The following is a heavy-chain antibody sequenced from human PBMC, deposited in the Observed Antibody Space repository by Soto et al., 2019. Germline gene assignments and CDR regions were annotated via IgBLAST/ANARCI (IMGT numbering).Heavy chain of an antibody. CDR3: TREAGY. CDR1: GGSVSSGGFY. Sequence: QVRLQESGPGLVKPSQTLSLTCTVSGGSVSSGGFYWNWIRQHPGKGLEWIGYMYNDGRTEYNPSLKSRVSISVDTPKSQFSLMVMSVTVADTAVYYCTREAGYWGQGILVTVSS. V-gene: IGHV4-31*03. J-gene: IGHJ4*02. CDR2: MYNDGRT.